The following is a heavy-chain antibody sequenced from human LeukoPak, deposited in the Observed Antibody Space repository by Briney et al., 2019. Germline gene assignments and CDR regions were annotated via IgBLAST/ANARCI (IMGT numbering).Heavy chain of an antibody. D-gene: IGHD1-26*01. CDR2: VSVYNGNT. V-gene: IGHV1-18*01. CDR3: ARDRNTGTYGLHFDVAFDI. J-gene: IGHJ3*02. Sequence: ASVKVSCKASGYNFPSYGITWVRRAPGQGLEWMGWVSVYNGNTNYARKLQGRVTMTTDTSTSTAFMELRSLRSDDTAVYYCARDRNTGTYGLHFDVAFDIWGQGTMVTVSS. CDR1: GYNFPSYG.